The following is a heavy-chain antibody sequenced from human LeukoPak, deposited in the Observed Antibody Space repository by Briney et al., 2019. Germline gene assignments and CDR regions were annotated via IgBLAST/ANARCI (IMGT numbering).Heavy chain of an antibody. CDR2: IKTDGSQI. Sequence: GGSLRLSCVTSGFTFSSFEMSWVRQAPGKGLEWVANIKTDGSQIYYVDSVKGRFTISRDNAKNSLYLQMNSLRAEDTAVYYCARGSPLWFGELPFDYWGQRTLVTVSS. V-gene: IGHV3-7*01. J-gene: IGHJ4*02. D-gene: IGHD3-10*01. CDR3: ARGSPLWFGELPFDY. CDR1: GFTFSSFE.